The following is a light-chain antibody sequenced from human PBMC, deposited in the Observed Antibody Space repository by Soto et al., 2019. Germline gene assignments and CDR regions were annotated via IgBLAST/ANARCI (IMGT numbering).Light chain of an antibody. J-gene: IGKJ1*01. CDR1: QSFSVN. CDR3: QQYHDWGE. Sequence: EIVMTQSPATLSVSPGERATLSCRASQSFSVNLAWYQQKPGQSPRLLIYGASTRATGIPARFSGSGSGTEFTLTISSLQSEDFAVYYCQQYHDWGEFGQGTKVEIK. V-gene: IGKV3-15*01. CDR2: GAS.